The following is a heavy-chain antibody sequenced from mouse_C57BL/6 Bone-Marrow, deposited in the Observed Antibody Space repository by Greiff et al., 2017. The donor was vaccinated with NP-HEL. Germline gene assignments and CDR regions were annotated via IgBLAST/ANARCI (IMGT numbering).Heavy chain of an antibody. Sequence: QVQLKESGAELARPGASVKLSCKASGYTFTSYGISWVKQRTGQGLEWIGEIYPRSGNTYYNEKFKGKATLTADKSSSTAYMELRSLTSEDSAVYFCARGGSSYRDYFDYWGQGTTLTVSS. CDR2: IYPRSGNT. V-gene: IGHV1-81*01. CDR1: GYTFTSYG. J-gene: IGHJ2*01. CDR3: ARGGSSYRDYFDY. D-gene: IGHD1-1*01.